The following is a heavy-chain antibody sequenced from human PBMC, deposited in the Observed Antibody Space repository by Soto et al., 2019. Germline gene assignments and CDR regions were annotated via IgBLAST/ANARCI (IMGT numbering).Heavy chain of an antibody. CDR2: ISSDGSNK. CDR3: ASPLYNYRWSGFDS. Sequence: QVQLVESGGGVVQPGRSLRLSCAASGFTFSTYPMHWVRQAPGKGLEWVAVISSDGSNKDYADSVMGRFTISRDKAKNTVYLQMNSLRAEDTAVYYCASPLYNYRWSGFDSWGQGTLVIVSS. D-gene: IGHD5-18*01. J-gene: IGHJ4*02. V-gene: IGHV3-30-3*01. CDR1: GFTFSTYP.